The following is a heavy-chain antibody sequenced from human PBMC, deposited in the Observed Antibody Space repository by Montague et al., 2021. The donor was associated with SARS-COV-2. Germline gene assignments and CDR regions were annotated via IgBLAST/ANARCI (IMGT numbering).Heavy chain of an antibody. Sequence: TLSLTCTVSGGSISYGGYFWNWIRQHPGKGLEWIGYIDKSGTTQYNPSLKSSVSLSVDTYQNQFSLKLNSSTAADTAVYYCARGDHPQSGSWYFFDTWGQGALVTVSS. CDR3: ARGDHPQSGSWYFFDT. D-gene: IGHD6-13*01. V-gene: IGHV4-31*03. J-gene: IGHJ4*02. CDR1: GGSISYGGYF. CDR2: IDKSGTT.